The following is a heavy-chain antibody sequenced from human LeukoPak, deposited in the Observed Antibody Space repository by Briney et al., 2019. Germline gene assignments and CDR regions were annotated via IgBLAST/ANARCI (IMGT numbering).Heavy chain of an antibody. V-gene: IGHV4-59*02. CDR3: ARGFFFYEIFQVLTH. Sequence: ASETLSLTCNVSGGAVNSYYWSWIRQTPGEGLKWIGYISHNGNIDYAPSLKSRVTMSIDTTKNQFSLKLTSVTAADTALYFCARGFFFYEIFQVLTHWGQGILVTVSS. J-gene: IGHJ4*02. CDR1: GGAVNSYY. CDR2: ISHNGNI. D-gene: IGHD2/OR15-2a*01.